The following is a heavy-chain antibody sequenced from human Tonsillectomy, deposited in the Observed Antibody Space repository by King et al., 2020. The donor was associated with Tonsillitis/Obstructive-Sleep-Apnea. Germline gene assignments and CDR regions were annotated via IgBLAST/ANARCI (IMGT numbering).Heavy chain of an antibody. D-gene: IGHD3-3*01. J-gene: IGHJ5*02. CDR1: GFSFSGSA. V-gene: IGHV3-73*01. CDR2: IRSKTNNYAT. Sequence: VQLVESGGGLVQPGGSLKLSCAASGFSFSGSAMHWVRQASGKGLEWVGRIRSKTNNYATAYAASVKGRFTISRDDSKNTAYLQMNSLKTEDTAVYYCTRLLDDFWSGSPTDYNCFDPWGQGTLVTVPS. CDR3: TRLLDDFWSGSPTDYNCFDP.